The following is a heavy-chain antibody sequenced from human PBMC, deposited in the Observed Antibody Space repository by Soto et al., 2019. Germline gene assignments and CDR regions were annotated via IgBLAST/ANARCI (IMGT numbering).Heavy chain of an antibody. CDR2: INHSGST. J-gene: IGHJ4*02. D-gene: IGHD2-2*01. V-gene: IGHV4-34*01. CDR3: ARGYCSSTSCYLYFDY. CDR1: GGSFSGYY. Sequence: SLTCAVYGGSFSGYYWSWIRQPPGKGLEWIGEINHSGSTNYNPSLKSRVTISVDTSKNQFSLKLSSVTAADTAVYYCARGYCSSTSCYLYFDYWGQGTLVTVSS.